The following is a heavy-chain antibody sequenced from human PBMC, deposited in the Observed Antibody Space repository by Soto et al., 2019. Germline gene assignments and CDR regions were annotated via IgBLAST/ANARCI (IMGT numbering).Heavy chain of an antibody. Sequence: QVQLQESGPGLVKPSETLSLTCTVSGGSINTHYWSWIRPPPGKGLEWIGYIYYSGTTNYNPSLTARVTISVDSSKNQFSRKLTSLTAAHTATYYCARAKWYCQYWGQGTLVTVS. CDR2: IYYSGTT. V-gene: IGHV4-59*11. D-gene: IGHD2-15*01. CDR1: GGSINTHY. CDR3: ARAKWYCQY. J-gene: IGHJ4*02.